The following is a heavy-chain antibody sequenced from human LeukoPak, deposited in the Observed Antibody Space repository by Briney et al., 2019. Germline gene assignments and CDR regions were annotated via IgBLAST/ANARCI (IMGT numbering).Heavy chain of an antibody. V-gene: IGHV3-23*01. J-gene: IGHJ4*02. CDR3: AKWGDYDILTGYYDSDY. D-gene: IGHD3-9*01. CDR1: GFIFSNYA. CDR2: IVGRGSST. Sequence: PGGSLRLSCAASGFIFSNYAMSWVRQAPGKGLEWVSAIVGRGSSTYYADSVKGRFTISRDNSKNTLYLQLNRLRAVDTAVYYCAKWGDYDILTGYYDSDYWGQGTLVTVSS.